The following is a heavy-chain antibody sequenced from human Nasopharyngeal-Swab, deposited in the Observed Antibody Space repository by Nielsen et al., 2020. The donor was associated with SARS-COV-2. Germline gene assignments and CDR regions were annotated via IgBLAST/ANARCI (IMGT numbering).Heavy chain of an antibody. Sequence: GGSLRLSCAASGFTFSASAIHWVRQASGKGLEWVGRIGDKDHNYATTSGASVQGRFTISRDDSKNTAFLQMDSLKTEDTALYYCTTDFYFDYWGQGTLVTVSS. CDR1: GFTFSASA. J-gene: IGHJ4*02. CDR2: IGDKDHNYAT. V-gene: IGHV3-73*01. CDR3: TTDFYFDY.